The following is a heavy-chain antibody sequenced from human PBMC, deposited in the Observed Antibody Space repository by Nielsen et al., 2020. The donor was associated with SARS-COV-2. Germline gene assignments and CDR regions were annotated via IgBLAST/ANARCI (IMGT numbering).Heavy chain of an antibody. CDR3: ARIPSSQSHFDWTYLNSYYYYGMDV. Sequence: GESLKISCAASGFTFSSYAMSWVRQAPGKGLEWVSAISGSGGSTYYADSAKGRFTISRDNSKNTLYLQMNSLRAEDTAVYYCARIPSSQSHFDWTYLNSYYYYGMDVWGQGTTVTVSS. V-gene: IGHV3-23*01. J-gene: IGHJ6*02. D-gene: IGHD3-9*01. CDR1: GFTFSSYA. CDR2: ISGSGGST.